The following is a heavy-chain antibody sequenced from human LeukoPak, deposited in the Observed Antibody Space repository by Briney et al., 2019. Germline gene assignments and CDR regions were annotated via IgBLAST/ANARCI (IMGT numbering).Heavy chain of an antibody. CDR3: ARGWGIAVAGPLDY. CDR1: GFTFNSYS. J-gene: IGHJ4*02. V-gene: IGHV3-48*04. D-gene: IGHD6-19*01. Sequence: GGSLRLSCAASGFTFNSYSMNWFRQAPGKGLEWVSYIGGSRSGSSRSIIYYADSVKGRFTISRDNAKNSLYLQVNSLRAEDTAVYYCARGWGIAVAGPLDYWGQGTLVTVSS. CDR2: IGGSRSGSSRSII.